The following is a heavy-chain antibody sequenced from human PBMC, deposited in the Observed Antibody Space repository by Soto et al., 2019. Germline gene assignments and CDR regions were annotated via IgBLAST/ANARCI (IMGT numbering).Heavy chain of an antibody. CDR1: GFTFSSYG. CDR2: ISYDGSNK. J-gene: IGHJ6*03. D-gene: IGHD3-16*01. V-gene: IGHV3-30*18. CDR3: AKVGGISYYYYYYMDV. Sequence: GGSLRLSCAASGFTFSSYGMHWVRQAPGKGLEWVAVISYDGSNKYYADSVKGRFTISRDNSKNTLYLQMNSLRAEDTAVYYCAKVGGISYYYYYYMDVWGKGTTVTVSS.